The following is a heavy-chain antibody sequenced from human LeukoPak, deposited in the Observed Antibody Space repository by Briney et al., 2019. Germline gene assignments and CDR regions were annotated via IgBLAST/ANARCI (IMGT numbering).Heavy chain of an antibody. CDR2: INHSGST. CDR1: GGSFSGYY. V-gene: IGHV4-34*01. J-gene: IGHJ4*02. D-gene: IGHD3-3*01. CDR3: ASRNYDFWSGYSTYYFDY. Sequence: PSETLSLTCAVYGGSFSGYYWSWIRQPPGKGLEWIGEINHSGSTNYNPSLKSRVTIPVDTSKNQFSLKLSSVTAADTAVYYCASRNYDFWSGYSTYYFDYWGQGTLVTVSS.